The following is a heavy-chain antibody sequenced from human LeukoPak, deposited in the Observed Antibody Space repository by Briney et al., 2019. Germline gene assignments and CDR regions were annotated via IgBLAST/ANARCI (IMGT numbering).Heavy chain of an antibody. CDR1: GGTFSSYA. D-gene: IGHD1-26*01. J-gene: IGHJ4*02. CDR2: IKQDGSEK. Sequence: GASVKVSCKASGGTFSSYAISWVRQAPGKGLEWVANIKQDGSEKYYVDSVKGRFTISRDNAKNSLYLQMNSLRAEDTAVYYCAREDQQWGGYFDYWGQGTLVTVSS. CDR3: AREDQQWGGYFDY. V-gene: IGHV3-7*01.